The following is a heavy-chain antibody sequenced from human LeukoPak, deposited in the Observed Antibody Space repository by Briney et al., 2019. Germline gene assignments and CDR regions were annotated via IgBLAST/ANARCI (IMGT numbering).Heavy chain of an antibody. Sequence: SVNVSCKASGGTFSSYAISWVRQAPGQGLEWMGGIIPIFGTANYAQKFQGRVTITADESTSTAYMELSSLRSEDTAVYYCARGLRSGSYDSLTYWGQGTLVTVSS. J-gene: IGHJ4*02. CDR2: IIPIFGTA. CDR1: GGTFSSYA. V-gene: IGHV1-69*13. CDR3: ARGLRSGSYDSLTY. D-gene: IGHD1-26*01.